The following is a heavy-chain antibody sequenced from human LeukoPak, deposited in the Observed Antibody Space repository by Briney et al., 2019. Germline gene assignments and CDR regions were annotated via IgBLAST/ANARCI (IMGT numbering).Heavy chain of an antibody. CDR2: IYYSGST. D-gene: IGHD3-9*01. CDR3: ARGEIRYFDWLT. Sequence: PSETLSLTCTVSGGSISSYYWSWIRQPPGKGLEWIGYIYYSGSTNYNPSLKSRVTISVDTSKNQFSLKLSSVTAADTAVYYCARGEIRYFDWLTWDQGTLVTVSS. V-gene: IGHV4-59*08. J-gene: IGHJ5*02. CDR1: GGSISSYY.